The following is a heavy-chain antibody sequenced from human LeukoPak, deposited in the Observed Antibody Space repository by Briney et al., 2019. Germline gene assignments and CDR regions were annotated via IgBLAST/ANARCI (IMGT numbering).Heavy chain of an antibody. V-gene: IGHV4-31*03. CDR2: IYYSGST. J-gene: IGHJ3*02. D-gene: IGHD3-22*01. CDR1: GGSISSGGYY. CDR3: ARALPGEYYDSSGYPGAFDI. Sequence: KPSQTLSLTCTVSGGSISSGGYYWSWIRQHPGKGLEWIGYIYYSGSTYYNPSLKSRVTISVDTSKNQFSLKLSSVTAADTAVYYCARALPGEYYDSSGYPGAFDIWGQGTMVTVSS.